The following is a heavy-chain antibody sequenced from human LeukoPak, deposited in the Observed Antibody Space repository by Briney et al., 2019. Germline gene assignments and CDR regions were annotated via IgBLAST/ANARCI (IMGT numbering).Heavy chain of an antibody. D-gene: IGHD3-3*01. CDR1: GYTFTRSG. CDR3: ARAFYYGFLSGYYTFDY. Sequence: GASVTVSCTASGYTFTRSGITWVRQASGQGLEWMGWINAYNGSTNYAQNFQGRVIMTTDPSTNTAYMELRSLRSDDTAVFYCARAFYYGFLSGYYTFDYWGPGTLVTVSS. CDR2: INAYNGST. V-gene: IGHV1-18*01. J-gene: IGHJ4*02.